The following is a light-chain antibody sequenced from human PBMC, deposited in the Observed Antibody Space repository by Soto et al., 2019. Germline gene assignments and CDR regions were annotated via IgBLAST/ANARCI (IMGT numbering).Light chain of an antibody. V-gene: IGKV2-28*01. Sequence: DIVMTQSPLSLSVTPGEPASISCRSSQSLLHSNGYNYLDWYLQKPGQSPQLLIYLVSNRASGVPDRFSGSGSGTDFTLTISSLQPEDIATYFCQQSFRIPTFGQGTKVDIK. CDR1: QSLLHSNGYNY. CDR3: QQSFRIPT. CDR2: LVS. J-gene: IGKJ1*01.